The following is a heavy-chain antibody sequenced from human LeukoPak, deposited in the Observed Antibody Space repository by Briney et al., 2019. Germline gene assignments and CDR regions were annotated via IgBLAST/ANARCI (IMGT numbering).Heavy chain of an antibody. CDR3: ASQWELGGY. D-gene: IGHD1-26*01. CDR1: GFTFSSYS. J-gene: IGHJ4*02. V-gene: IGHV3-48*01. Sequence: PGGSLRLSCAASGFTFSSYSMNWVRQAPGKGLEWVSYISSSSSTIYYADSVKGRFTISRDNAKNSLYLQMNSLRAEDTAVYYCASQWELGGYWGQGTLVTVSS. CDR2: ISSSSSTI.